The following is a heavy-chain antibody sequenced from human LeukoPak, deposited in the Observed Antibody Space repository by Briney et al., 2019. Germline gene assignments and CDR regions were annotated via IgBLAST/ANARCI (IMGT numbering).Heavy chain of an antibody. D-gene: IGHD3-22*01. CDR1: GYTFTGYY. CDR2: INPNSGST. V-gene: IGHV1-2*02. J-gene: IGHJ3*02. Sequence: VASVKVSCKASGYTFTGYYMHWVRQAPGQGLEWMGWINPNSGSTNYAQKFQGRVTMTRDTSISTAYMELSRLRSDDTAVYYCASSLSGYYYNDAFDIWGQGTMVTVPS. CDR3: ASSLSGYYYNDAFDI.